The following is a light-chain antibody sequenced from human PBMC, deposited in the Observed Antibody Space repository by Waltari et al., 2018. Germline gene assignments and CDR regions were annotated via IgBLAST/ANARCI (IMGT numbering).Light chain of an antibody. CDR3: CSFVTGDTWV. CDR2: EVD. Sequence: QSALTQPASVSGSPGQSITTSCPATTADVGTYKFVSWYQQHPGKAPKLIIYEVDQRPSGISNRFSGFKSGNTAALTISGLQIEDEADYYCCSFVTGDTWVFGGGTKVAVL. V-gene: IGLV2-23*02. CDR1: TADVGTYKF. J-gene: IGLJ3*02.